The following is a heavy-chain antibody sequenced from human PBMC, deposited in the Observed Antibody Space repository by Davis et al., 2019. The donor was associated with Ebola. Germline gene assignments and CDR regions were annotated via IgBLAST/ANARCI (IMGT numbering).Heavy chain of an antibody. J-gene: IGHJ6*02. D-gene: IGHD2/OR15-2a*01. CDR2: ISWNSGSI. Sequence: GGSLRLSCAASGFTFDDYAMHWVRQAPGKGLEWVSGISWNSGSIGYADSVKGRFTISRDNAKNSLYLQMNSLRAEDAALYYCVKENHLGGNFYYYYGMDVWGQGTTVTVSS. V-gene: IGHV3-9*01. CDR3: VKENHLGGNFYYYYGMDV. CDR1: GFTFDDYA.